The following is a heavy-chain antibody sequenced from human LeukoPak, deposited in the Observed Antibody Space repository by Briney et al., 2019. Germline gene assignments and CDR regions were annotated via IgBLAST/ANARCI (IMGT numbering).Heavy chain of an antibody. J-gene: IGHJ4*02. CDR1: GYTFTSYA. Sequence: ASVKVSCKASGYTFTSYAMHWVRQAPGQRLEWMGWINAGNGNTKYSQKFQGRVTITRDTSASTAYMELSSLRSEDTAVYYRAREDCSGGSCYIDYWGQGTLVTVSS. D-gene: IGHD2-15*01. CDR3: AREDCSGGSCYIDY. V-gene: IGHV1-3*01. CDR2: INAGNGNT.